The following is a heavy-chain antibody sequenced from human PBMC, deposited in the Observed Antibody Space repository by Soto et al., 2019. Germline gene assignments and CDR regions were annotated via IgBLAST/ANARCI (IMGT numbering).Heavy chain of an antibody. Sequence: QVQLQESGPGLVKPSQTLSLTCTVSGGSISSGDYYWSWIRQPPGKGLEWIGYIYYSGSTYYNPSLQSGVTIAVDTSKNQFYLKLSSVTAADTAVYYCARVGGFGATTIDYWGQGTLVTVSS. CDR3: ARVGGFGATTIDY. CDR2: IYYSGST. V-gene: IGHV4-30-4*01. D-gene: IGHD3-10*01. CDR1: GGSISSGDYY. J-gene: IGHJ4*02.